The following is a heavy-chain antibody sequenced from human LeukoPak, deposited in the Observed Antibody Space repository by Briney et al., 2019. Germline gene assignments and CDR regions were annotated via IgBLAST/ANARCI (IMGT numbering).Heavy chain of an antibody. CDR2: IYYSGST. J-gene: IGHJ4*02. D-gene: IGHD3-10*01. V-gene: IGHV4-39*07. CDR1: GGSISSSTYY. Sequence: PSETLSLTCTVSGGSISSSTYYWGWIRQAPGKGLEWMGTIYYSGSTYYNPSLKSRVTISVDTSKNQFSLKLSSVTAADTTVYYCARDSYYGSGSFDYWGQGTLVTVSS. CDR3: ARDSYYGSGSFDY.